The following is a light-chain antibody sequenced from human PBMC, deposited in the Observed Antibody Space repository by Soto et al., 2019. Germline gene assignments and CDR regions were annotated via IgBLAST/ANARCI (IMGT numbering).Light chain of an antibody. CDR1: QSVSSSY. CDR2: GAS. CDR3: QQFFGLPFT. Sequence: EIVLTQSPGTLSLSPGERATLSCRASQSVSSSYLAWYQQKPGQAPRLLIYGASTRATGIPARFSGSGSGTEFTLTISSLQAEDVAVYYCQQFFGLPFTFGPGTKVDIK. V-gene: IGKV3-20*01. J-gene: IGKJ3*01.